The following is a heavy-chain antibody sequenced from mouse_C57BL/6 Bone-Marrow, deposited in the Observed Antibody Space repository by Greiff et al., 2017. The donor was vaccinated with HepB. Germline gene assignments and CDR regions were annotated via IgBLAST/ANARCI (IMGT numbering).Heavy chain of an antibody. CDR1: GYTFTDYY. CDR2: INPNNGGT. J-gene: IGHJ3*01. D-gene: IGHD2-5*01. V-gene: IGHV1-26*01. Sequence: EVQLQQSGPELVKPGASVKISCKASGYTFTDYYMNWVKQSHGKSLEWIGDINPNNGGTSYNQKFKGKATLTVDKSSSTAYMELRSLTSEDSAVYYCARRGYSNYPAYWGQGTLVTVSA. CDR3: ARRGYSNYPAY.